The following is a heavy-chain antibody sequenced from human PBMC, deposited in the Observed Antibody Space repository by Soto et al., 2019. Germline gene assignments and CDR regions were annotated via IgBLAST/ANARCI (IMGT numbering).Heavy chain of an antibody. J-gene: IGHJ6*02. CDR3: YRSYSTSWNGLDV. CDR2: ISGSGGTT. CDR1: GFTFTSYA. V-gene: IGHV3-23*01. Sequence: EVQLLESGGGLVQPGGSLRLSCAASGFTFTSYAMSWVRQAPGKGLEWVSGISGSGGTTYYADSVKGRFTISRDNSKNTLFLQMISLRAEDTAVYYCYRSYSTSWNGLDVWGQGTTVTVSS. D-gene: IGHD6-13*01.